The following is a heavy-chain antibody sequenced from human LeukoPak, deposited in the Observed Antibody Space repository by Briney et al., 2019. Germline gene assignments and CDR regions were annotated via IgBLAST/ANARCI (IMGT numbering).Heavy chain of an antibody. CDR2: INNSPGST. CDR3: ASPRTRGYSYGYDY. CDR1: GFTFSIYA. Sequence: GGSLRLSCAASGFTFSIYAMSWVRQAPGKGLEWVSSINNSPGSTYYANSVKGRFTISRDNSKNTLYLQMNSLRAEDTAVFYCASPRTRGYSYGYDYWGQGTLVTVSS. D-gene: IGHD5-18*01. V-gene: IGHV3-23*01. J-gene: IGHJ4*02.